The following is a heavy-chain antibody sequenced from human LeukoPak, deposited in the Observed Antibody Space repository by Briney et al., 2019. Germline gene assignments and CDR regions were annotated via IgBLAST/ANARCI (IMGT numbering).Heavy chain of an antibody. CDR2: IRDSGSGGST. Sequence: PGGSLRLSCAASGFTFSSYAMIWVRQAPGKGLEWVSTIRDSGSGGSTYYADSVKGRFTISRDNSKYTLYLQMNSLRAEDTAVYYCAGELRFLEWLLPIDYWGQGTLVTVSS. CDR3: AGELRFLEWLLPIDY. CDR1: GFTFSSYA. V-gene: IGHV3-23*01. D-gene: IGHD3-3*01. J-gene: IGHJ4*02.